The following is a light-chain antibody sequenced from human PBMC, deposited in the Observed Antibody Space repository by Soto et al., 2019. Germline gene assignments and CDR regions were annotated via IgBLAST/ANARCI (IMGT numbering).Light chain of an antibody. CDR1: QSISSW. CDR2: KAS. J-gene: IGKJ1*01. V-gene: IGKV1-5*03. CDR3: QQYNSYSET. Sequence: DIQMTQSPSTPSASVGDRVTITCRASQSISSWLAWYQQKPGKAPKLLIYKASSLESGVPSRFSGSGSGTEFTLTISSLQPDDFATYYCQQYNSYSETFGQGTKV.